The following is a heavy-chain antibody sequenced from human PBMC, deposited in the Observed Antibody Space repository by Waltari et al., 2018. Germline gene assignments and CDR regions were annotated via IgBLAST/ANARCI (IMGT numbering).Heavy chain of an antibody. CDR2: IKEGGSEK. CDR1: GFTFSSYW. CDR3: ARISSTATRDS. J-gene: IGHJ4*02. D-gene: IGHD6-6*01. V-gene: IGHV3-7*01. Sequence: EVQLVESGGGLVQPGGSLRLSCAASGFTFSSYWMSWVRPAPGKGLEWEDNIKEGGSEKSYVDAVQGRFTSSRDNAKNSLSLQMNSLRAEDTAVYYCARISSTATRDSWGRGTLVTVSS.